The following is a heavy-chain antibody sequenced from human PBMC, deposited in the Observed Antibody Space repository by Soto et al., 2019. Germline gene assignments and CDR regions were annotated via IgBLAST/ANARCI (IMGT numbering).Heavy chain of an antibody. CDR1: GFTFSSYA. J-gene: IGHJ4*02. D-gene: IGHD6-6*01. CDR3: ARERERLDYFDY. Sequence: GGSLRLSCAASGFTFSSYAMHWVRQAPGKGLEWVAVISYDGSNKYYADSVKGRFTISRDNSKNTLYLQMNSLRAEDTAVYYCARERERLDYFDYWGQGTLVPVSS. V-gene: IGHV3-30-3*01. CDR2: ISYDGSNK.